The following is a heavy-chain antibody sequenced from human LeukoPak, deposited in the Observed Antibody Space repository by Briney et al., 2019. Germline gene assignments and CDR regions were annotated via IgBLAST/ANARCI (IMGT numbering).Heavy chain of an antibody. CDR2: IYYSGST. J-gene: IGHJ4*02. V-gene: IGHV4-61*01. D-gene: IGHD5-18*01. CDR3: ARVWDTAFDY. Sequence: SETLSLTCTVSGVSVSSGSYYWSWIRQPPGKGLEWIGYIYYSGSTNYNPSLKSRVTISVDTSKNQFSLKLSSVTSADTAVYYCARVWDTAFDYWGQGTLVTVSS. CDR1: GVSVSSGSYY.